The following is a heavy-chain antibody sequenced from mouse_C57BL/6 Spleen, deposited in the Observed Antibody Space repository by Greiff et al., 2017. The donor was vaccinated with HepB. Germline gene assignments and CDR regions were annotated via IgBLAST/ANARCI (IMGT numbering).Heavy chain of an antibody. V-gene: IGHV2-5*01. D-gene: IGHD1-1*01. Sequence: QVQLQQSGPGLVQPSQSLSITCTVSGFSFTSYGVHWVRQSPGKGLEWLGVIWRGGSTDYNAAFMSRLSITKDNSKSQVFFKMNSLQADDTAIYYCAKEDIDYYDWYFDVWGTGTTVTVSS. CDR1: GFSFTSYG. J-gene: IGHJ1*03. CDR2: IWRGGST. CDR3: AKEDIDYYDWYFDV.